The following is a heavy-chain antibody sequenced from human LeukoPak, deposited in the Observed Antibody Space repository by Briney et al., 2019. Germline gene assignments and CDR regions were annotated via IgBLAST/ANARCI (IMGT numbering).Heavy chain of an antibody. Sequence: PSETLSLTCTVSGGSISSGSYYWSWIRQPAGKGLEWIGRIYTSGSTNYNPSLKSRVTMSVDTSKNQFSLKLSSVTAADTAVYYCARSPLGWGYNWFDPWGQGTLVTVSS. V-gene: IGHV4-61*02. CDR1: GGSISSGSYY. CDR2: IYTSGST. CDR3: ARSPLGWGYNWFDP. D-gene: IGHD3-16*01. J-gene: IGHJ5*02.